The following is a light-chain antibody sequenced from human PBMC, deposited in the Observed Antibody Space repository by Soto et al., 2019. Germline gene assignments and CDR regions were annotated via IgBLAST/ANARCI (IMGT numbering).Light chain of an antibody. Sequence: QSALTQPRSVSGSPGQSVTISCTGTSSDVGGYNYVSWYQQHPDKAPKLMIYDVSKRPSGVPDRFSGSKSGNTASLTISGLQAEDEADYYCCSYAGRYIWVFGGGTTLTVL. CDR2: DVS. CDR3: CSYAGRYIWV. J-gene: IGLJ3*02. V-gene: IGLV2-11*01. CDR1: SSDVGGYNY.